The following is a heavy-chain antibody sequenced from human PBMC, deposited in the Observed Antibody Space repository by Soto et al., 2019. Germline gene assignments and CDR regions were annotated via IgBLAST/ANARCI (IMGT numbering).Heavy chain of an antibody. V-gene: IGHV2-5*01. CDR2: IYWNDDK. CDR3: AHTVAYSSPWNSFDY. J-gene: IGHJ4*01. Sequence: SGPTLVNPTQTLTLTCTFSGFSLSTSGVGVGWIRQPPGKALEWLALIYWNDDKWYRPSLKSRLTVTKDTSKNQVVLTMANMDPVDSGTYYCAHTVAYSSPWNSFDYWGHGTPVTVSS. CDR1: GFSLSTSGVG. D-gene: IGHD6-13*01.